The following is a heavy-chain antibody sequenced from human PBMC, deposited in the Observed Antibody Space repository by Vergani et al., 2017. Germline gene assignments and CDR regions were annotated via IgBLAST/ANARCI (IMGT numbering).Heavy chain of an antibody. CDR1: GYTFTGYY. D-gene: IGHD3-9*01. CDR2: INPNNGGT. J-gene: IGHJ4*02. V-gene: IGHV1-2*02. CDR3: ARDVGRYFDWLDY. Sequence: QVQLVQSGAEVKKPGASVKVSCKASGYTFTGYYMHWVRQAPGQGLEWMGWINPNNGGTNYAQKFQGRVTMTRDTSISTAYTELSRLRSDDTAVYYCARDVGRYFDWLDYWGQGTLVTVSS.